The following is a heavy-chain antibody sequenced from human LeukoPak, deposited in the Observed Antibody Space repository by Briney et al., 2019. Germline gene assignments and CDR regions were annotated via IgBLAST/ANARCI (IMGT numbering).Heavy chain of an antibody. CDR1: GGTFSSYA. CDR3: ARDQEAFDY. V-gene: IGHV1-46*01. CDR2: IYPRDGST. J-gene: IGHJ4*02. Sequence: ASVKVSCKASGGTFSSYAISWVRQAPGQGLEWMGMIYPRDGSTSYAQKFQGRVTVTRDTSTSTVHMELSGLRSEDTAVYYCARDQEAFDYWGQGTLVTVSS.